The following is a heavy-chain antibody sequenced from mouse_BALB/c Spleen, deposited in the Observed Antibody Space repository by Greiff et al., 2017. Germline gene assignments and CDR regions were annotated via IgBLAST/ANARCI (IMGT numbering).Heavy chain of an antibody. CDR2: INSNGGST. J-gene: IGHJ4*01. CDR3: ARDPHYYGSAMDY. CDR1: GFTFSSYG. Sequence: VQLKESGGSLVQPGGSLKLSCAASGFTFSSYGMSWVRQTPDKRLELVATINSNGGSTYYPDSVKGRFTISRDNAKNTLYLQMSSLKSEDTAMYYCARDPHYYGSAMDYWGQGTSVTVSS. D-gene: IGHD1-1*01. V-gene: IGHV5-6-3*01.